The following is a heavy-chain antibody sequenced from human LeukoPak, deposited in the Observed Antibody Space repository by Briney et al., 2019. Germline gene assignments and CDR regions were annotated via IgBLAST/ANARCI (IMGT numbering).Heavy chain of an antibody. J-gene: IGHJ4*02. CDR2: INEDGSGK. CDR3: AISMAGRLAPSDLTGDY. CDR1: GFTFSSYA. Sequence: GGSLRLSCAASGFTFSSYAMSWVRQAPGKGLEWLANINEDGSGKYYVDSVKGRFTMSRDNAKNSLYLQMNSLRAEDTAVYYCAISMAGRLAPSDLTGDYWGQGTLVTVSS. V-gene: IGHV3-7*05. D-gene: IGHD6-6*01.